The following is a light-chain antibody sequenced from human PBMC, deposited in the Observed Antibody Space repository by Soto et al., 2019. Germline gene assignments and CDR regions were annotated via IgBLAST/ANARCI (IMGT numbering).Light chain of an antibody. CDR1: QSVGSN. CDR2: AAS. V-gene: IGKV3-15*01. Sequence: EIVLTHSPATLSLSPGERSTLSCRASQSVGSNLAWYQQKPGQAPRLLIYAASTRATGIPARFSGGGSGTDFTLTISSLQPEDFATYYCQQADTFPPTFGQGTKVDIK. J-gene: IGKJ2*01. CDR3: QQADTFPPT.